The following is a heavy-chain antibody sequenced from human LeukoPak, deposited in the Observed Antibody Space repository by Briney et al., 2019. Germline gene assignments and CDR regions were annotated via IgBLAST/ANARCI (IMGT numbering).Heavy chain of an antibody. CDR1: GGSISSRSYY. J-gene: IGHJ4*02. Sequence: ETLSLTCTVSGGSISSRSYYWGWIRQPPGKGLEWIGSIYYSGDTYYNPSLKSRVTTSVDTSKSQFSLRLSSVTAADTAVYYCARAKAAVPAAIQNNRVTMIQGPDYWGQGTLVTVSS. CDR2: IYYSGDT. D-gene: IGHD2-2*02. CDR3: ARAKAAVPAAIQNNRVTMIQGPDY. V-gene: IGHV4-39*01.